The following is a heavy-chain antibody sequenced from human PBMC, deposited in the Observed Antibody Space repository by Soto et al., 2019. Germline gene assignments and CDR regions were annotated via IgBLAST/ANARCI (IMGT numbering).Heavy chain of an antibody. V-gene: IGHV3-23*01. CDR3: AKATATSGGAFEI. CDR1: GFICSSYD. D-gene: IGHD1-1*01. CDR2: ILVGGST. Sequence: RGSLRLSCAVSGFICSSYDMSWVRQAPGKGLEWVSTILVGGSTHYEDSVKGRFTISRDTSKNTVYLQMNSLTAGDTAFYYCAKATATSGGAFEIYGQGTMVTVSS. J-gene: IGHJ3*02.